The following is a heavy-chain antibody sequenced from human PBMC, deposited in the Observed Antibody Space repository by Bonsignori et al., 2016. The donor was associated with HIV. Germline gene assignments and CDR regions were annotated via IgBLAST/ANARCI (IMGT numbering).Heavy chain of an antibody. V-gene: IGHV4-38-2*02. D-gene: IGHD3-10*01. CDR1: DYSIRSDYS. CDR2: IYHFGST. Sequence: QVQLQESGPGLVKPSETLSLTCTVSDYSIRSDYSWGWIRQFPGKGLEWIGSIYHFGSTFYSPSLKSRLTISVDTSKNQFSLKLTSVTAADTAVYYCARQYASGTYYFDYWGQGILVTVSS. J-gene: IGHJ4*02. CDR3: ARQYASGTYYFDY.